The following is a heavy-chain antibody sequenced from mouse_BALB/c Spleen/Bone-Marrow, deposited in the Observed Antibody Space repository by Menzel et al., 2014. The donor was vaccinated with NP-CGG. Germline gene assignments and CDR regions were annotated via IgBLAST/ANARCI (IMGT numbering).Heavy chain of an antibody. Sequence: DQLQQYGSALVKLGASVKFSRLVSGFNIKDTYMHWVKQRPEQGLEWIGRIDPANGNTKYDPKFQGKATITGDTSSNTAYLQLSSLTSEDTAVYYCGVYDYEGFACRRQGPLGT. CDR3: GVYDYEGFAC. CDR2: IDPANGNT. V-gene: IGHV14-3*02. J-gene: IGHJ3*01. D-gene: IGHD2-4*01. CDR1: GFNIKDTY.